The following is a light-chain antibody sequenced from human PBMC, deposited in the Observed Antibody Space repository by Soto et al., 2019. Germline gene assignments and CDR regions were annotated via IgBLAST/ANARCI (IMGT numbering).Light chain of an antibody. Sequence: QSALTQPASVSGSPGQSITISCTGTSSDVGSYNLVSWYQQHPGNAPKLLIYEVTKRPSGVSNRFSGSKSGNTASLTISGLQAEDEADYHCSSYAGSSTVIFGGGTKLTVL. CDR3: SSYAGSSTVI. J-gene: IGLJ2*01. CDR1: SSDVGSYNL. CDR2: EVT. V-gene: IGLV2-23*02.